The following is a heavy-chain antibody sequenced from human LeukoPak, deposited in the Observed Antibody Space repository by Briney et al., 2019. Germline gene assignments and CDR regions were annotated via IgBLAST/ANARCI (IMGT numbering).Heavy chain of an antibody. V-gene: IGHV3-48*04. J-gene: IGHJ5*02. CDR2: ISSSGSTI. CDR3: ARDRSLTGTTFDP. CDR1: GFTFSSYS. Sequence: GGSLRLSCAASGFTFSSYSMNWVRQAPGKGLEWVSYISSSGSTIYHADSVKGRFSISRDNAKNSLYLQMNSLRAEDTAVYYCARDRSLTGTTFDPWGQGTLVTVSS. D-gene: IGHD1-1*01.